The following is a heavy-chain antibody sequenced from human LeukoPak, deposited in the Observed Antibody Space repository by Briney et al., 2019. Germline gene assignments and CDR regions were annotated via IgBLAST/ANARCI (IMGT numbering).Heavy chain of an antibody. CDR2: INHIGDII. V-gene: IGHV3-48*03. Sequence: PGRSLRLSCAASGFSFSSYEMNWVRQAPGKGLEWVSYINHIGDIIYYAGSVKGRFTISRDNAKNSLYLQMNSLRAEDTAVYHCVREGLGFAHGFDYWDQGALVIVSS. D-gene: IGHD2-8*01. CDR3: VREGLGFAHGFDY. CDR1: GFSFSSYE. J-gene: IGHJ4*02.